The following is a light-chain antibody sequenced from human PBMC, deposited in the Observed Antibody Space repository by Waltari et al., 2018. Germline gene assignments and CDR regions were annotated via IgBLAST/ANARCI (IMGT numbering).Light chain of an antibody. CDR2: GAS. CDR3: QQQNNWPLT. V-gene: IGKV3-15*01. J-gene: IGKJ4*01. CDR1: QSVGSN. Sequence: EIVMTQSPATLSGTPGERATISCRASQSVGSNLAWYQQKPGQAPRLLIPGASTGATGVPARFSGSGSGTEFTLTISSLQSEDFAMYYCQQQNNWPLTFGGGTKVESK.